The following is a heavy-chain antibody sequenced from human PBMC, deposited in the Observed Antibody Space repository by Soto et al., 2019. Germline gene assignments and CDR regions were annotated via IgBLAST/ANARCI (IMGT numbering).Heavy chain of an antibody. CDR3: ARGGLFMTTVTTIYYYYGMDV. V-gene: IGHV1-18*04. CDR1: GYTFTSYG. Sequence: VKVSCKASGYTFTSYGISWVRQAPGQGLEWMGWISAYNGNTNYAQKLQGRVTMTTDTSTSTAYMELRSLRSDDTAVYYCARGGLFMTTVTTIYYYYGMDVWGQGTTVTVSS. J-gene: IGHJ6*02. D-gene: IGHD4-17*01. CDR2: ISAYNGNT.